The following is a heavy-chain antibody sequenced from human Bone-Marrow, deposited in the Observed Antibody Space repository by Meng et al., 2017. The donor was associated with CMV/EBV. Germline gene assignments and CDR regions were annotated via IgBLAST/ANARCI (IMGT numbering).Heavy chain of an antibody. CDR1: GYTFTSYN. Sequence: ASVKVSCKASGYTFTSYNMHWVRQAPGQGLEWMGIINPSGGSTSYAQKFQGRVTMTRDTSTSTAYMELSSLRSEDTAVYYCARELIDCSSTSCYDTLPRYYYYGMDVWGQGTTVTVSS. CDR2: INPSGGST. CDR3: ARELIDCSSTSCYDTLPRYYYYGMDV. V-gene: IGHV1-46*01. D-gene: IGHD2-2*01. J-gene: IGHJ6*02.